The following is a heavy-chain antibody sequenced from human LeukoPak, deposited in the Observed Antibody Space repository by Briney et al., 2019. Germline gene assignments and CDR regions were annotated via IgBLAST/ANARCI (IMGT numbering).Heavy chain of an antibody. D-gene: IGHD2-15*01. J-gene: IGHJ4*02. CDR2: ISSSSSYI. Sequence: GGSLRLSCAASGFTFSSYRMNCVRQSPGKGLEGVSSISSSSSYIYYADSVKGRFTISRDNAKNSLYLQMNSLRAEDTAVYYCARPDPYCSGGSCSFFDYWGQGTLVTVSS. CDR1: GFTFSSYR. V-gene: IGHV3-21*01. CDR3: ARPDPYCSGGSCSFFDY.